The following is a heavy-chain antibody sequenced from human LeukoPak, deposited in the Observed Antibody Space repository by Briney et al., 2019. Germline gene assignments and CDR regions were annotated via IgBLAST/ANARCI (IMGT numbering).Heavy chain of an antibody. CDR1: GYTFTGYY. Sequence: AASVKVSCKASGYTFTGYYMHWVRQAPGQGLEWMGRINPNSGGTNYAQKFQGRVTMTRDTSISTAYMELSRLRSDDTAVYYCAILGFGGREGSFDYWGQGTLVTVSS. CDR2: INPNSGGT. V-gene: IGHV1-2*06. CDR3: AILGFGGREGSFDY. D-gene: IGHD3-10*01. J-gene: IGHJ4*02.